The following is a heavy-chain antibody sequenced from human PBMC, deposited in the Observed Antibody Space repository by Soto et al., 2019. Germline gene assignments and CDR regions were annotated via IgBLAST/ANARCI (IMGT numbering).Heavy chain of an antibody. J-gene: IGHJ5*02. CDR2: IYYSGST. V-gene: IGHV4-31*03. Sequence: QVQLQESGPGLVKPSQTLSLTCTVSGGSISSGGYYWSWIRQHPGKGLEWIGYIYYSGSTYYNPSLTSRVTISVDTSKNQFSLKLSSVTAADTAVYYCAREGPATENWFDPWGQGTLVTVSS. CDR1: GGSISSGGYY. D-gene: IGHD2-2*01. CDR3: AREGPATENWFDP.